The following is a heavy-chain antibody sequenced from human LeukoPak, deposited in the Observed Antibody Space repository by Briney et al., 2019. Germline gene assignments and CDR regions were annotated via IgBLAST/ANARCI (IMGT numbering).Heavy chain of an antibody. CDR3: GRLGSTSWYEPIDY. Sequence: GGSLRLSCAASGFTFSSSAIHWVRQAPGRGLEWVAVISYDGSNKYYADSVRGRFTISRDNSKNTLYLQMNSLRAEDTAVYYRGRLGSTSWYEPIDYWGQGALVTVS. CDR1: GFTFSSSA. D-gene: IGHD6-13*01. V-gene: IGHV3-30-3*01. CDR2: ISYDGSNK. J-gene: IGHJ4*02.